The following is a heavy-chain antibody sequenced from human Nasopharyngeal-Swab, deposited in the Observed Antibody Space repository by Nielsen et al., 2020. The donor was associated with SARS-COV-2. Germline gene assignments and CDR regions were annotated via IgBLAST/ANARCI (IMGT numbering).Heavy chain of an antibody. D-gene: IGHD3-16*01. V-gene: IGHV1-8*01. Sequence: AAVKVSCKASGDSFTDNYINWVRQATGQGLEGRGWMNPKNGNTGYAQKFQGRLAVTRDTSISTVYMELSSLRSDDTAVYYCARGAPMISEAGDYWGQGTLVTVSS. CDR3: ARGAPMISEAGDY. CDR1: GDSFTDNY. J-gene: IGHJ4*02. CDR2: MNPKNGNT.